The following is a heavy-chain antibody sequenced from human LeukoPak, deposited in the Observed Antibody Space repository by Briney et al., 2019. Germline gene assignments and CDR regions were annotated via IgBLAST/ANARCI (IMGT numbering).Heavy chain of an antibody. CDR2: IFPGDSDT. CDR1: GYSFTSYW. D-gene: IGHD2-15*01. Sequence: GESLKISCKGSGYSFTSYWIGWVRQMPGKGLEWMGIIFPGDSDTRYSPSFQGQGTISADTSISTAYLQWSSLKASDTAMYYCARGVGYCSGGSCYEVYDYWGQGTLVTVSS. J-gene: IGHJ4*02. V-gene: IGHV5-51*01. CDR3: ARGVGYCSGGSCYEVYDY.